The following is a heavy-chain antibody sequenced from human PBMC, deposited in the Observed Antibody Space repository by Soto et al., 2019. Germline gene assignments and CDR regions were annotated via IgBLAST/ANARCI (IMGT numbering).Heavy chain of an antibody. V-gene: IGHV3-30-3*01. CDR3: ARDLRLAVSGTGLDS. CDR2: IFYDGSDI. CDR1: GFAFGSYA. J-gene: IGHJ4*02. Sequence: QPGGSLRLSCLASGFAFGSYAMHWVRQAPGKGLEWVAFIFYDGSDIYYADSVRGRFTISRDNSKNTLFLQMNSLRVEDTDTYYCARDLRLAVSGTGLDSWGKGTPVTASS. D-gene: IGHD6-19*01.